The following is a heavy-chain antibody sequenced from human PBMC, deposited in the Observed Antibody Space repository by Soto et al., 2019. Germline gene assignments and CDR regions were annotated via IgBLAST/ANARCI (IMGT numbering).Heavy chain of an antibody. J-gene: IGHJ5*02. D-gene: IGHD6-19*01. CDR1: GFTLSSYA. CDR3: AQDLGSGWHHFNWFDP. Sequence: PGGSLRLSCAASGFTLSSYAMSWVRQSPGKGLEWVSAVSSTGSGTYYIDSVRGRFTISRDNSKNMLYLQMNNLRAEDTAVYYCAQDLGSGWHHFNWFDPWGQGTLVTVSS. CDR2: VSSTGSGT. V-gene: IGHV3-23*01.